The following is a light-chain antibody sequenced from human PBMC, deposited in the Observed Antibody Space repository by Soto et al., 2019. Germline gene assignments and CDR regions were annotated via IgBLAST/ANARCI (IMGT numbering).Light chain of an antibody. J-gene: IGKJ1*01. V-gene: IGKV3-20*01. Sequence: EIVLTQSPGTLSLSPGERATLSCRASQSVSSSYLAWYQQKPGQAPRLLIYGASSRATGIPDRFSGSGSGTDFTLTISKLEPEDFAVYYCQHYCGSPRTFGEGTKVEIK. CDR3: QHYCGSPRT. CDR1: QSVSSSY. CDR2: GAS.